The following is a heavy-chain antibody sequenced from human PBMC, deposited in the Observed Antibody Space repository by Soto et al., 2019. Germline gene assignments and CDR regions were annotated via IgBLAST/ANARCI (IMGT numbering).Heavy chain of an antibody. CDR1: GFTFSSYE. J-gene: IGHJ3*02. CDR3: ARDDSSSVGVVSSYYAIDI. CDR2: ISSSGSTI. Sequence: GGSLRLSCAASGFTFSSYEMNWVRQAPGKGLEWVSYISSSGSTIYYADSVKGRFTISRDNAKNSLYLQMNSLRAEDTAVYYCARDDSSSVGVVSSYYAIDIWGQGTMVTVSS. V-gene: IGHV3-48*03. D-gene: IGHD3-3*01.